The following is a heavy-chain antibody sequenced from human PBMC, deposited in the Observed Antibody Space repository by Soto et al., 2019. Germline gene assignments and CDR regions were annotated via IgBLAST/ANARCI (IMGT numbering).Heavy chain of an antibody. CDR2: IKSEPDGGTT. J-gene: IGHJ3*02. CDR3: TTGRWNHWYAFDI. Sequence: EVQLVESGGGLVKPGGSLRLSCAVSGFTFSDAWMNYVRQAPGKGLEWVGRIKSEPDGGTTDYAAPVKGRFTISRDDSKKTLYLQMNSLKTEDTAVYYCTTGRWNHWYAFDIWGQGPMVTVSA. V-gene: IGHV3-15*01. D-gene: IGHD2-8*02. CDR1: GFTFSDAW.